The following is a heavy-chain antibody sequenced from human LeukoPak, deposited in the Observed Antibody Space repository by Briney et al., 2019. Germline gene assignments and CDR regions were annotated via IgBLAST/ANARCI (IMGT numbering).Heavy chain of an antibody. CDR1: GFTLSSYA. V-gene: IGHV3-23*01. CDR2: ISETGNT. D-gene: IGHD2-15*01. Sequence: GGSLRLSCAAPGFTLSSYAMSWVRQAPGKGLEWVSAISETGNTYHADSVKGRFTISRDSSKNTLFLQMNRLRPEDAAVYYCAKAPATTCRGAFCYPFDYWGLGTLVTVSS. J-gene: IGHJ4*02. CDR3: AKAPATTCRGAFCYPFDY.